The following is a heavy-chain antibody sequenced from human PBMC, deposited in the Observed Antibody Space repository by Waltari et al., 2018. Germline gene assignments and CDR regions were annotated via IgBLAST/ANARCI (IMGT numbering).Heavy chain of an antibody. V-gene: IGHV1-2*06. J-gene: IGHJ4*02. CDR1: GYTFTGYY. Sequence: QVQLVQSGAEVKKPGASVKVSCKASGYTFTGYYMHWVRQAPGQGLEWMGRINPNSGGTTYAQKFQGRVTMTRDTSISTAYMELSRLRSDDTAVYYCARGLKGGQIDYWGQGTLVTVSS. CDR2: INPNSGGT. D-gene: IGHD2-15*01. CDR3: ARGLKGGQIDY.